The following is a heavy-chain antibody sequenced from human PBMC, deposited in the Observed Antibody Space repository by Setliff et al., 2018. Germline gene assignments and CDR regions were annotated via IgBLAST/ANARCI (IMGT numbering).Heavy chain of an antibody. CDR3: ARGGYCSGGSCRFDF. J-gene: IGHJ4*03. CDR2: INQEGSEK. D-gene: IGHD2-15*01. CDR1: GFTFSSYW. V-gene: IGHV3-7*03. Sequence: GGSLRLSCEVSGFTFSSYWMTWVRQAPGKGLEWVANINQEGSEKYYVDSVKGRFTISRDNAKNSLYLQMNSLRAEDTAVYYCARGGYCSGGSCRFDFWGQGTMVTVSS.